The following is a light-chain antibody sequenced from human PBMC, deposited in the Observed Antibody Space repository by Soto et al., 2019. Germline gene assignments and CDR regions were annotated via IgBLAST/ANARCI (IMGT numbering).Light chain of an antibody. Sequence: QSVLTQPASVSGSPGQSITISCTGTSSDIGRYNYVSWFQQHPGKVPKLVIFEVNYRPSGVSDRFSGSKSGNTASLTITGPQAEDEADYYCTSCITANTRCVFGSGTKLTVL. J-gene: IGLJ1*01. CDR1: SSDIGRYNY. CDR3: TSCITANTRCV. V-gene: IGLV2-14*01. CDR2: EVN.